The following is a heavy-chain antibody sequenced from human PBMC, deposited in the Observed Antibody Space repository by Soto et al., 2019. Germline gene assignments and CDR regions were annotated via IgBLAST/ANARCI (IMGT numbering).Heavy chain of an antibody. D-gene: IGHD3-22*01. Sequence: GGSLRLSCAASGFTFSGSAMHWVRQASGKGLEWVGRIRSIANSYATAYAASVKGRFTISRDDSKNTAYLQMNSLKTEDTAVYYCTRLWTIAARPSYYDSSGYPRADYWGQGTLVTVSS. J-gene: IGHJ4*02. CDR2: IRSIANSYAT. CDR1: GFTFSGSA. V-gene: IGHV3-73*01. CDR3: TRLWTIAARPSYYDSSGYPRADY.